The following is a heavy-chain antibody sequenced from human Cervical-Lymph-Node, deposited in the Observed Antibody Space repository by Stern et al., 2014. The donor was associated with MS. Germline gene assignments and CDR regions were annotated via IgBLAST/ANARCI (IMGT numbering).Heavy chain of an antibody. V-gene: IGHV2-5*02. D-gene: IGHD4-17*01. CDR2: IYWDDEK. CDR1: GFALRNSGGS. Sequence: ESGPTLVKATQPLTLTCTFSGFALRNSGGSVAWIRQPPGKALEWLAVIYWDDEKRYSPSLKSRLSITKDASESQVVLTMTNMDPVDTATYYCTHSLHGDYYDAFDTWGQGTMVTVSS. CDR3: THSLHGDYYDAFDT. J-gene: IGHJ3*02.